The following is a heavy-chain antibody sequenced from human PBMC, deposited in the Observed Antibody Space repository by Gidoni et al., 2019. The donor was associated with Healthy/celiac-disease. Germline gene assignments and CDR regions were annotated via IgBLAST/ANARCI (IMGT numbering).Heavy chain of an antibody. J-gene: IGHJ6*02. D-gene: IGHD7-27*01. CDR2: INPNSGGT. CDR3: ARDLDWGSNYYYYGMDV. V-gene: IGHV1-2*02. Sequence: QVQLVQSGAEVKKPGASVKVSCKASGYTFTGYYMHWVRQAPGQGLEWMGWINPNSGGTNYAQKFQGRVTMTRDTSISTAYMELSRLRSDDTAVYYCARDLDWGSNYYYYGMDVWGQGTTVTVSS. CDR1: GYTFTGYY.